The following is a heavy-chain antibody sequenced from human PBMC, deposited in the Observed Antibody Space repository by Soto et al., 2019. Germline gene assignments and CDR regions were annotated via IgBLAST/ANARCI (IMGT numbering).Heavy chain of an antibody. CDR1: GGSISSYN. V-gene: IGHV4-4*07. Sequence: PSETLSLTCTVSGGSISSYNWSRIRQPAGKGLEWIGRIYTSGSTNYNPSLKSRVTMSVDTSKNQFSLKLSSVTAADTAVYYCARGGVRNYYYYGMDVWGQWTTVTASS. J-gene: IGHJ6*02. D-gene: IGHD2-21*01. CDR3: ARGGVRNYYYYGMDV. CDR2: IYTSGST.